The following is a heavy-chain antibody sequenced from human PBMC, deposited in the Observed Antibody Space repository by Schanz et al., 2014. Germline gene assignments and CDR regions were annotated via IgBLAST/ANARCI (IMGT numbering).Heavy chain of an antibody. V-gene: IGHV1-46*03. Sequence: QVQLVQSGAEVKKPGASAKVSCKASGYTFVSYSMHWVRQAPGQGLEWMGIINPSGGGTSYALRFQDRVTVTRDTSRSTVYMELSSLRSEDTAVYYCARALTAYCSDTSCLGTPFDYWGQGTLVTVSS. CDR2: INPSGGGT. CDR3: ARALTAYCSDTSCLGTPFDY. CDR1: GYTFVSYS. J-gene: IGHJ4*02. D-gene: IGHD2-2*01.